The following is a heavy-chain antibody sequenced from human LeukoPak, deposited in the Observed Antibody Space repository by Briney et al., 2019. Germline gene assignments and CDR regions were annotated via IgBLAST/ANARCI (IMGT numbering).Heavy chain of an antibody. D-gene: IGHD2-15*01. J-gene: IGHJ4*02. CDR3: ARDGRSSPNFDY. V-gene: IGHV3-23*01. CDR2: ISGSGTTT. CDR1: GFTFSSYA. Sequence: GGSLRLSCAASGFTFSSYALTWVRQAPGKGLEWVSGISGSGTTTYYADSVKGRFTISRDNSKNTLYLQMNSLRAEDTAVYYCARDGRSSPNFDYWGQGTLVTVSS.